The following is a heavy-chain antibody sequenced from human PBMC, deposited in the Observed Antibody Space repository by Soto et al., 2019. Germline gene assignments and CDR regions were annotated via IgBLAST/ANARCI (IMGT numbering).Heavy chain of an antibody. D-gene: IGHD6-6*01. J-gene: IGHJ4*02. CDR3: ARDSRGGAARRPTFYY. CDR1: GFTFSSFE. CDR2: IGRSGETI. V-gene: IGHV3-48*03. Sequence: GGSLRLSCVGSGFTFSSFEMNWVRQTPGKGLEWLSYIGRSGETIYYADSVKGRFTISRDNAKSSMFLQMNGLMDEDTGISYCARDSRGGAARRPTFYYWGRGTLVTVSS.